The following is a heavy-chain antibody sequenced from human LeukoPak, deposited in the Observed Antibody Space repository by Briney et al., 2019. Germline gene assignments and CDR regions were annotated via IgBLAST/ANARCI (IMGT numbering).Heavy chain of an antibody. CDR2: INGSGDRT. V-gene: IGHV3-23*01. Sequence: PGGSLRLSCVASGFTFSSYAMNWVRQAPGKGLEGVSSINGSGDRTYYADSVKGRFTISRHNSKNTLYLEMNSLRAEDTAVYYCAKPARTDYADYWGQGTLVTVSS. CDR3: AKPARTDYADY. D-gene: IGHD1-14*01. CDR1: GFTFSSYA. J-gene: IGHJ4*02.